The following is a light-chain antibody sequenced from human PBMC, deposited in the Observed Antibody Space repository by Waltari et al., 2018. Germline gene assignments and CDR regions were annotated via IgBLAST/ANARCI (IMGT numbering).Light chain of an antibody. V-gene: IGKV3-15*01. CDR1: QNIHDN. J-gene: IGKJ4*01. CDR3: QQYNTWPPLT. CDR2: GTS. Sequence: EVLMTQSPATLSVSPGERVTLSCRASQNIHDNIAWYQQTPGQAPRLLIYGTSTRATGIPARFRRRGSGTEFTLTINSLQSEDLGIYYCQQYNTWPPLTFGGGTNVEIK.